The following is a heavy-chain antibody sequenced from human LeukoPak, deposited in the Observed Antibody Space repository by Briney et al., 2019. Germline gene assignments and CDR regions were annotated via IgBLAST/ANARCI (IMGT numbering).Heavy chain of an antibody. CDR2: IHHSGST. V-gene: IGHV4-39*07. D-gene: IGHD1-14*01. CDR1: GGSISSNSIY. CDR3: ARDDESDDHADFHI. J-gene: IGHJ3*02. Sequence: SETLSLTCTVSGGSISSNSIYWGWIRQPPGKGLEWIGHIHHSGSTNYNPSLQSRVTISIDTPKNQVSLKLSSVTAADTAVYYCARDDESDDHADFHIWGQGTLVTVSS.